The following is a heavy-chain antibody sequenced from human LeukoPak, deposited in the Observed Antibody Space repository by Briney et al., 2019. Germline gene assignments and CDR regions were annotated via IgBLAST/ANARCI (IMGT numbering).Heavy chain of an antibody. CDR2: ISYDGSNK. Sequence: GSLRLSCAASGFTFSSYAMHWVRQAPGKGLEWVAVISYDGSNKYYADSVKGRFTISRDNSKNTLYLQMNSLRAEDTAVYYCARDGGYCSRTSCPASRMDVWGKGTTVTVSS. D-gene: IGHD2-2*03. CDR1: GFTFSSYA. J-gene: IGHJ6*03. CDR3: ARDGGYCSRTSCPASRMDV. V-gene: IGHV3-30-3*01.